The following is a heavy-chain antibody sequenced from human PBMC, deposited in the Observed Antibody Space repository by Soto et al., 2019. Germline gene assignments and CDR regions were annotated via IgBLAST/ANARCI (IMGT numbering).Heavy chain of an antibody. CDR2: IYYSGST. J-gene: IGHJ6*02. Sequence: ETLSLTCTVSGGSISSYYWSWIRQPPGKGLEWIGYIYYSGSTNYNPSLKSRVTISVDTSKNQFSLKLSSVTAADTAVYYCARGTGARALGYYYYGMDVWGQGTTVTVSS. V-gene: IGHV4-59*01. D-gene: IGHD1-1*01. CDR3: ARGTGARALGYYYYGMDV. CDR1: GGSISSYY.